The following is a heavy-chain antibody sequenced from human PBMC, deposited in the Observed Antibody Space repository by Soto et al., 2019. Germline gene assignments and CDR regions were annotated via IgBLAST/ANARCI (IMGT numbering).Heavy chain of an antibody. D-gene: IGHD5-18*01. Sequence: SVKVSCKASGGTFSSYAISWVRQAPGQGLEWMGGIIPIFGTANYAQKFQGRVTITADESTSTAYMELSSLRSEDTAVYYCARAETAMVKAFVYWGQGTLVTVSS. CDR1: GGTFSSYA. CDR3: ARAETAMVKAFVY. CDR2: IIPIFGTA. J-gene: IGHJ4*02. V-gene: IGHV1-69*13.